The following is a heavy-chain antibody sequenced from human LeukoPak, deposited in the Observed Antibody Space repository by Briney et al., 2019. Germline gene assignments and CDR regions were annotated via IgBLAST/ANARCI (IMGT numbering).Heavy chain of an antibody. CDR3: ARGEFGDYYYFYMDV. CDR1: GFTFSNYA. Sequence: GGSLRLSCAASGFTFSNYAMHWVRQAPGKGLEWVSSISSSGSYIYYADSVKGRFTISRDNAKNSLFLQMNSLRAEDTATYYCARGEFGDYYYFYMDVWGKGTTVTVSS. J-gene: IGHJ6*03. D-gene: IGHD2/OR15-2a*01. V-gene: IGHV3-21*01. CDR2: ISSSGSYI.